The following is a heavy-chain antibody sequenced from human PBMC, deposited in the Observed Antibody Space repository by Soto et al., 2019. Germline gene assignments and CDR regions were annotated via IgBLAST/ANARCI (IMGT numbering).Heavy chain of an antibody. Sequence: QVQLQESGPGLVKPSQTLSLTCTVSGGSISSGGYYWSWIRQHPGKGLEWIGYIYSSGSTYYNPSLKSRVTISVDTSKNQFSLKLSSVTAADTAVYYCARAGYDFWSGYYNWFDPWGQGTLVTVSS. D-gene: IGHD3-3*01. CDR3: ARAGYDFWSGYYNWFDP. J-gene: IGHJ5*02. CDR2: IYSSGST. CDR1: GGSISSGGYY. V-gene: IGHV4-31*03.